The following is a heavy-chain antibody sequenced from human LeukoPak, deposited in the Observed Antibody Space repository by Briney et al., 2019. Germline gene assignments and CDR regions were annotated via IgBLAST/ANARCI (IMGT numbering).Heavy chain of an antibody. CDR2: IYYSGST. CDR1: GSSISSSSYY. Sequence: PSETLSLTCTVSGSSISSSSYYWGWIRQPPGKGLERIGSIYYSGSTYYNPSLKSRVTISVDTSKNQFSLKLSSVTAADTAVYYCARDGPKRVPAATYYFDYWGQGTLVTVSS. CDR3: ARDGPKRVPAATYYFDY. V-gene: IGHV4-39*07. J-gene: IGHJ4*02. D-gene: IGHD2-2*01.